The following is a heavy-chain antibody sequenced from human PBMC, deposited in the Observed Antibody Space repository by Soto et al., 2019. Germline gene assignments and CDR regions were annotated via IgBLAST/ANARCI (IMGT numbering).Heavy chain of an antibody. CDR1: GVTFRSYA. CDR3: VKGNWAYSYNNWFDP. CDR2: LSGDGRST. V-gene: IGHV3-64D*06. Sequence: GGSLRLSXSASGVTFRSYAIHWVRQAPGKGLEYVSALSGDGRSTYYADSVKGRFTVFRDNSKNTLFLQMSSLRVEDTAGYYCVKGNWAYSYNNWFDPWGQGTLVTVSS. D-gene: IGHD5-18*01. J-gene: IGHJ5*02.